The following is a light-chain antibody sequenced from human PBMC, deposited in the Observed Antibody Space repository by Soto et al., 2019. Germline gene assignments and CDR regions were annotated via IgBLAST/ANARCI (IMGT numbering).Light chain of an antibody. J-gene: IGLJ2*01. CDR2: ANS. V-gene: IGLV1-40*01. CDR1: SSNIGAGYD. Sequence: QSVLTQPPSVSGAPGQRVNISCTGSSSNIGAGYDVHWYQQLPGTAPKLLIYANSNRPSGVPERFSGSKSGTSASLAITGLQAYDEADYYCQSYDISLTGVIFGGGTKVTVL. CDR3: QSYDISLTGVI.